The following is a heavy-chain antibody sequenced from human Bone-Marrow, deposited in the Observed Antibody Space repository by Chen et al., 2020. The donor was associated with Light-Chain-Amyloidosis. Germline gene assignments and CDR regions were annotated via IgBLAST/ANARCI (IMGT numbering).Heavy chain of an antibody. Sequence: EVQLVESGGGVVRPGGSLRLSCAASGFTFDDFVMSWVRQVPGKGLEWVSGINWNGGSTGYAASVKGRFTVSRDNAKNSLYLEMNSLRAEDTALYYCVRGTVTMRYFDYWGQGILVTVSS. D-gene: IGHD4-17*01. V-gene: IGHV3-20*04. CDR2: INWNGGST. J-gene: IGHJ4*02. CDR3: VRGTVTMRYFDY. CDR1: GFTFDDFV.